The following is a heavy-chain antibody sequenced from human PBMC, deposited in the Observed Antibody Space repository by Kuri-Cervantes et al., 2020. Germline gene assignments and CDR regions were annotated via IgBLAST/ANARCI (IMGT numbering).Heavy chain of an antibody. J-gene: IGHJ4*02. CDR2: TRNRANSSTT. CDR3: TRGNIWGSSVD. CDR1: GFNFSDHY. D-gene: IGHD3-16*01. Sequence: GESLKISCAASGFNFSDHYTDWVRQAPGKGLEWVGRTRNRANSSTTEYAASVKDRFTISRDASKTSVYLQMNSLKTEDTAVYYSTRGNIWGSSVDWGQGSLVTVSS. V-gene: IGHV3-72*01.